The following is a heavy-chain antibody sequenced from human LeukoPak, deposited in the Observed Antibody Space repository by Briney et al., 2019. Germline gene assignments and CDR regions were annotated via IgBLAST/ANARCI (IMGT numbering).Heavy chain of an antibody. CDR1: GGTFSSYA. D-gene: IGHD3-3*01. J-gene: IGHJ4*02. CDR3: ARVSGGSDFWSGYDY. CDR2: IIPIFGTA. Sequence: GASVKVSCKASGGTFSSYAISWVRQAPGQGLEWMGGIIPIFGTANYAQKFQGRVTITADKSTSTAYMELSSLRSEDTAVYYCARVSGGSDFWSGYDYWGQGTLVTVSS. V-gene: IGHV1-69*06.